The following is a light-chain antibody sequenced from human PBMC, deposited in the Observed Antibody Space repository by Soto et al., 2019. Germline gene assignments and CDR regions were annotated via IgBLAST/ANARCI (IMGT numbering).Light chain of an antibody. CDR3: SSYTSSTSVV. J-gene: IGLJ2*01. V-gene: IGLV2-14*01. CDR2: DVT. Sequence: QSALTQPASVSGSPGQSITISCTGTSSDVGGYNYVSWYQQHPGKAPKLMIYDVTNRPSGVSNRFSGSKSDNTASLTISGLQADDEADYYCSSYTSSTSVVFGGGTQLTVL. CDR1: SSDVGGYNY.